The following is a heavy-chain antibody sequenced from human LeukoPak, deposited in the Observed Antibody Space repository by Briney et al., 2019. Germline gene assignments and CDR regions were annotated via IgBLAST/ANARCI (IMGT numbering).Heavy chain of an antibody. CDR1: GFTFSNFE. CDR2: ISSSGSTI. V-gene: IGHV3-48*03. Sequence: GGSLRLSCAVSGFTFSNFEMNWVRQAPGKGLEWVSYISSSGSTIYYADSVKGRFTIPRDNAKNLMYLQMNSLRAEDTAVYYCVLEGRDWGQGTLVTVSS. CDR3: VLEGRD. J-gene: IGHJ4*02.